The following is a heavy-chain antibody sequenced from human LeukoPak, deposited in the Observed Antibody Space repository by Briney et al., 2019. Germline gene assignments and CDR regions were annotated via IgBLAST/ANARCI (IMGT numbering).Heavy chain of an antibody. J-gene: IGHJ4*02. Sequence: PGGSLRLSCAASGFTVSGNYMTWVRQAPGKGLEWVSLIYSDGNTFYPDSVKGRFTISRDASKNTLYLQMNSLRVEDTVVYYCASGEWPQNYWGQGTLVTVSS. V-gene: IGHV3-53*01. D-gene: IGHD3-10*01. CDR2: IYSDGNT. CDR3: ASGEWPQNY. CDR1: GFTVSGNY.